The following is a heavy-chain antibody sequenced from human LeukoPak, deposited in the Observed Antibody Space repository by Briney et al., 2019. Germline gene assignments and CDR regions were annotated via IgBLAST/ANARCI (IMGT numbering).Heavy chain of an antibody. D-gene: IGHD1-26*01. CDR3: ARDHTPVGATGLGSNWFDP. Sequence: SETLSLTCTVSGGSISSYYWSWIRQPAGKGLEWIGRIYTSGSTNYNPSLKSRVTMSVDTSKNQFSLKLSSVTAADTAVYYCARDHTPVGATGLGSNWFDPWGQGTLVTVSS. CDR2: IYTSGST. J-gene: IGHJ5*02. CDR1: GGSISSYY. V-gene: IGHV4-4*07.